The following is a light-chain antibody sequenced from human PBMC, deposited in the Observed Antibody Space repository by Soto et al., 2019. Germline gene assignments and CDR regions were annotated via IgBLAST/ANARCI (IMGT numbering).Light chain of an antibody. V-gene: IGLV1-40*01. J-gene: IGLJ1*01. Sequence: QTVRAQPPSVSGAPGQRVTISCTWSRSNIGAGYDVHWYQQVPATAPKLLIYRDTTRPSGVPDRFSGSQSGTSASLAITGLLAEDEADYYCQSYDSSLSGSIVFGAGT. CDR1: RSNIGAGYD. CDR2: RDT. CDR3: QSYDSSLSGSIV.